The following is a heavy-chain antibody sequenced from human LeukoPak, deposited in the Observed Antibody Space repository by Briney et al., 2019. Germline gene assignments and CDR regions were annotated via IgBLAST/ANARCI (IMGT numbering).Heavy chain of an antibody. Sequence: GGSLRLSCAASGFTFSSYAMHWVRQAPGKGLVWVSHINSDGSWTSYADSVKGRFTISKDNAKNTVYLQMNNLRAGDTAVYYCVSFYEAYWGRGTLVTVSS. CDR2: INSDGSWT. J-gene: IGHJ4*02. D-gene: IGHD2/OR15-2a*01. V-gene: IGHV3-74*01. CDR3: VSFYEAY. CDR1: GFTFSSYA.